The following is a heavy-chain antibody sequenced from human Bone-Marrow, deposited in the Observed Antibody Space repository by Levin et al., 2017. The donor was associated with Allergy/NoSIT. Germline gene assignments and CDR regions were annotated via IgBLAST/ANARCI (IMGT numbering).Heavy chain of an antibody. D-gene: IGHD3-22*01. CDR1: GGSISPSY. J-gene: IGHJ4*02. Sequence: SQTLSLTCTVSGGSISPSYWSWSRQPPGKGLEWIGYMYYSGSSGSTNNNPSLKSRVTISVDTSKNQFSLKLNSVTAADTAVYFCARVSYYETSGYYYEGWYYFDSWGQGTLVTVSS. CDR3: ARVSYYETSGYYYEGWYYFDS. CDR2: MYYSGSSGST. V-gene: IGHV4-59*01.